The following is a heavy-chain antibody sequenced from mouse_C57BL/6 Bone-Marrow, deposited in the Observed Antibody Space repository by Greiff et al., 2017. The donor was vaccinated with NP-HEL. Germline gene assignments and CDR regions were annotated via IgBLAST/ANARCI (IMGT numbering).Heavy chain of an antibody. CDR3: ARSLYFDV. J-gene: IGHJ1*03. CDR1: GYAFTNYL. CDR2: INPGSGGT. Sequence: QVQLQQSGAELVRPGTSVKVSCKASGYAFTNYLIEWVKQRPGQGLEWIGVINPGSGGTNYNEKFKGKATLTADESSSTAYMQLSSLTSEDSAVYFCARSLYFDVWGTGTTVTVSS. V-gene: IGHV1-54*01.